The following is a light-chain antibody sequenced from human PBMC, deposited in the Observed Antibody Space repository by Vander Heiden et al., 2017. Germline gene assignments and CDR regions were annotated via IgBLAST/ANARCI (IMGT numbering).Light chain of an antibody. V-gene: IGKV2-30*01. Sequence: DVVLSPSPLSLSVALGPPASFSCRSSQSLVYSDGNTYLSGIHQRPGQSPRRLMYNAFNRASGVPDRFTGSGSDTDFTLKISRVEAEDGGVYYCMQGTHWPPSFCGGTKVEIK. CDR1: QSLVYSDGNTY. CDR2: NAF. J-gene: IGKJ4*01. CDR3: MQGTHWPPS.